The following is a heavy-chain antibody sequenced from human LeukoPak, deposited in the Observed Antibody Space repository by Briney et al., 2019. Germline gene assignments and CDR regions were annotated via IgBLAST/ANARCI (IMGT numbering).Heavy chain of an antibody. V-gene: IGHV1-18*01. CDR1: GYTFTSYG. Sequence: ASVKVSCKASGYTFTSYGISWVRQAPGQGLEWMGWISAYNGNTNYAQKLQGRVTMTTDTSTSTAYMELRSLRSDDTAVYYCATAPGHSSGWYSSAYYFDYWGQGTLVTVSS. CDR3: ATAPGHSSGWYSSAYYFDY. J-gene: IGHJ4*02. D-gene: IGHD6-19*01. CDR2: ISAYNGNT.